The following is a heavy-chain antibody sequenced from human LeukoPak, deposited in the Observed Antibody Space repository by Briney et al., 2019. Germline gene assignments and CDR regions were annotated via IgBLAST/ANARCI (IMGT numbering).Heavy chain of an antibody. V-gene: IGHV4-30-4*01. CDR2: IYYSGST. Sequence: SETLSLTCAVYGGSFSGFYWSWIRQPPGKGLEWIGYIYYSGSTYYNPSLKSRVTISVDTSKNQFSLKLSSVTAADTAVYYCARGRDRARAFDIWGQGTMVTVSS. CDR3: ARGRDRARAFDI. D-gene: IGHD5-18*01. J-gene: IGHJ3*02. CDR1: GGSFSGFY.